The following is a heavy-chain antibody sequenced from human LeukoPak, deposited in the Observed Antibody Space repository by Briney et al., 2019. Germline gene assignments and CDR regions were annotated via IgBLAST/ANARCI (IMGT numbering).Heavy chain of an antibody. CDR3: ASSYSSSWYHPWWFDP. V-gene: IGHV4-30-2*01. J-gene: IGHJ5*02. CDR1: GGSISSGDYY. CDR2: IYHSGST. D-gene: IGHD6-13*01. Sequence: PSQTLSLTCTVSGGSISSGDYYWSWIRQPPGKGLEWIGYIYHSGSTYYNPSLKSRVTISVDRSKNQFSLKLSSVTAADTAVYYCASSYSSSWYHPWWFDPWGQGTLVTVSS.